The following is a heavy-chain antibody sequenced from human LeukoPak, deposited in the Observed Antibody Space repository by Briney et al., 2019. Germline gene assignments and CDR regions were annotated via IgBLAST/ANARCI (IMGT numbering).Heavy chain of an antibody. CDR3: AKDQSPASGTHDALDI. Sequence: GGPLRLSCAASGFTFSSYAMSWVRQAPGKGLEWVSTIFNSGGSTYYADSVKGRFSISRDDSKKTLSLQMNSLRAEDTALYYCAKDQSPASGTHDALDIWGQGTMVTVSS. J-gene: IGHJ3*02. CDR2: IFNSGGST. D-gene: IGHD3-10*01. CDR1: GFTFSSYA. V-gene: IGHV3-23*01.